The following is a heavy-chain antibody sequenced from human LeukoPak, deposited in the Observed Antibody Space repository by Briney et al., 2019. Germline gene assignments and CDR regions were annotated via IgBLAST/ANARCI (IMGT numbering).Heavy chain of an antibody. V-gene: IGHV3-7*03. D-gene: IGHD6-19*01. CDR3: ARDVQYYKSSGWYEGYFDY. CDR1: GFTFSSYW. Sequence: PGGSLRLSCAASGFTFSSYWMNWARQAPGKGLEWVASINHNGNVNYYVDSVKGRFTISRDNAKNSLYLQMSNLRAEDTAVYFCARDVQYYKSSGWYEGYFDYWGQGTLVTVSS. CDR2: INHNGNVN. J-gene: IGHJ4*02.